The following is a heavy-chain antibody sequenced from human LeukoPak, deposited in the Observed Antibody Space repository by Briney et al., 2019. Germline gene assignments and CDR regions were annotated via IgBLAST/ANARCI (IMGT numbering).Heavy chain of an antibody. CDR1: GGTFSSYA. V-gene: IGHV1-69*04. CDR3: ARDAYCSSTSCFYYYGMDV. Sequence: ASVKVSCKASGGTFSSYATSWVRQAPGQGLEWMGGIIPILGIANYAQKFQGRVTITADKSTSTAYMELSSLRSEDTAVYYCARDAYCSSTSCFYYYGMDVWGQGTTVTVSS. CDR2: IIPILGIA. J-gene: IGHJ6*02. D-gene: IGHD2-2*01.